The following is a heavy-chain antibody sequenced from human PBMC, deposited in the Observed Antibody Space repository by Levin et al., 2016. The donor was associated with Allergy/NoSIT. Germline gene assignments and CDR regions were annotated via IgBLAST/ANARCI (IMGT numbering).Heavy chain of an antibody. J-gene: IGHJ6*02. D-gene: IGHD2-2*01. CDR3: ARDGLDQLLQTPETKYHYAMDV. V-gene: IGHV3-7*01. CDR2: IKQDGSEK. Sequence: VRQAPGKGLEWVANIKQDGSEKYYVDSVKGRFTISRDNAKNSLYLQMNSLRAEDTAVYYCARDGLDQLLQTPETKYHYAMDVWGQGTTVTVSS.